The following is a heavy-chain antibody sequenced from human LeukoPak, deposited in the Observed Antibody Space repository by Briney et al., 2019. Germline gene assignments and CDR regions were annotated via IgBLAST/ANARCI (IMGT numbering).Heavy chain of an antibody. CDR1: GFTFSSYA. CDR2: ISYDGSNK. J-gene: IGHJ4*02. CDR3: ARDGSPNYYDSSGYYY. Sequence: GRSLRLSCAASGFTFSSYAMHWVRQAPGKGLEWVAVISYDGSNKYYADSVKGRFTISRDNSKNTLYLQMNSLRAEDTAVYYCARDGSPNYYDSSGYYYWGQGTLVTVSS. D-gene: IGHD3-22*01. V-gene: IGHV3-30-3*01.